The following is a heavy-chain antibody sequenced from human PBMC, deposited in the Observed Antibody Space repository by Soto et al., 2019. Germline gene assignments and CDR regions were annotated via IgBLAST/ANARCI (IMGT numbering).Heavy chain of an antibody. D-gene: IGHD6-13*01. V-gene: IGHV4-59*08. CDR3: ARQNQVYSSSWPAYYYYYRDV. Sequence: QHQGKELEWIWYIYYSGGTKYNPSLKSRVTISVDTSKNQFSLKLSSVTAADTAVYYCARQNQVYSSSWPAYYYYYRDVWAKGPRSPSP. CDR2: IYYSGGT. J-gene: IGHJ6*03.